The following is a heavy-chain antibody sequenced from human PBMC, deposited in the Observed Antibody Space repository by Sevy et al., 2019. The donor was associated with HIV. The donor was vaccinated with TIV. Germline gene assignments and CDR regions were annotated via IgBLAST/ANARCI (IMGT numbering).Heavy chain of an antibody. V-gene: IGHV3-7*01. J-gene: IGHJ3*02. CDR3: VRASGYYYRDAFDI. Sequence: GGSLRLSCVASGFTFSSYWMSWVRQAPGKGLEWVANIKQDGSEKYYVDSVKGRFTISRDNAKNSLYLQINSLRAEDTAVYYCVRASGYYYRDAFDIWGQGTMVTVSS. CDR1: GFTFSSYW. D-gene: IGHD3-22*01. CDR2: IKQDGSEK.